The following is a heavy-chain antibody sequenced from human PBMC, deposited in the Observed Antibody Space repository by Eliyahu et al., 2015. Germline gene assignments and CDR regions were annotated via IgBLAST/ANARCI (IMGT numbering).Heavy chain of an antibody. V-gene: IGHV1-18*01. CDR1: GFTFTNYG. J-gene: IGHJ6*02. D-gene: IGHD3-9*01. CDR3: ARADFDWSLQLFYYHAMDV. CDR2: XXSYTGKT. Sequence: QVQLVQSGAEVKKPGASVKVSCKTSGFTFTNYGXXWVRXAPGQGPEWMGGXXSYTGKTNXGQKFQGRVXMTTETSTGTAYMELTSXKPDDTAVYYCARADFDWSLQLFYYHAMDVWGQGTTVTVSS.